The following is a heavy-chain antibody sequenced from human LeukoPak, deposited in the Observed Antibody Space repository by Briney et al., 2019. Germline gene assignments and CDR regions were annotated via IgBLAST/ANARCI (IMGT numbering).Heavy chain of an antibody. D-gene: IGHD6-6*01. V-gene: IGHV3-30*03. CDR3: ATIQWQLVPDY. Sequence: GGSLRLSCAASGFTFSSYGMHWVRQAPGKGLEWEAVISYDGSNKYYADSVKGRFTISRDNAKNSLYLQMNSLRAEDTAVYYCATIQWQLVPDYWGQGTLVTASS. CDR1: GFTFSSYG. J-gene: IGHJ4*02. CDR2: ISYDGSNK.